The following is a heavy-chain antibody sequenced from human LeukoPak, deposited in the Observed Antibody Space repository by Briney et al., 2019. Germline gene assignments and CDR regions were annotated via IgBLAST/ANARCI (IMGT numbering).Heavy chain of an antibody. J-gene: IGHJ4*02. CDR3: ARVRRAAHYFDY. CDR1: GYTFTGYY. Sequence: ASVKVSCKASGYTFTGYYMHWVRQAPGQGLEWMGWINPNSGGTNYAQKFPGRVTMTRDTSISTAYMELSRLRSDDTAVYYCARVRRAAHYFDYWGQGTLVTVSS. CDR2: INPNSGGT. D-gene: IGHD2-15*01. V-gene: IGHV1-2*02.